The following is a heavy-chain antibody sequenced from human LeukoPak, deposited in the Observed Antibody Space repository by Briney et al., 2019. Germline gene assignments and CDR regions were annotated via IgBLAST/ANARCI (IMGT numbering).Heavy chain of an antibody. J-gene: IGHJ4*02. CDR3: ARGVYIAAAQYGY. V-gene: IGHV4-59*01. Sequence: SETLSFTCTVSGGSISSYYWSWIRQPPGKGLEWIGYIYYSGTTNYNPSLKSRVTISVDTSKNQFSLKLSSVTAADTAVYYCARGVYIAAAQYGYWGQGTPVSVSS. D-gene: IGHD6-13*01. CDR1: GGSISSYY. CDR2: IYYSGTT.